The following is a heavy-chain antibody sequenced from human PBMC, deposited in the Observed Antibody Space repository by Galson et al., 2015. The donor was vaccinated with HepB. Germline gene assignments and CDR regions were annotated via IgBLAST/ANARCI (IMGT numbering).Heavy chain of an antibody. D-gene: IGHD4-17*01. CDR3: AKESPSPNGDLDY. CDR1: GFTFDDYT. CDR2: ISWDGGNT. J-gene: IGHJ4*02. Sequence: SLRLSCAASGFTFDDYTMHWVRQAPGKGLEWVSLISWDGGNTAYADSVKGRFTISRDTSKNSVYLQMNGLRTEDTALYYCAKESPSPNGDLDYWGQGTLVTVSS. V-gene: IGHV3-43*01.